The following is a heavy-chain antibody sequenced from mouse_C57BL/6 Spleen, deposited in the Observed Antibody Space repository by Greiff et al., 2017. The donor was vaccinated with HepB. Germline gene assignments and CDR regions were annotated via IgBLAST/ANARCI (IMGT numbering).Heavy chain of an antibody. V-gene: IGHV1-26*01. Sequence: EVQLQQSGPELVKPGASVKISCKASGYTFTDYYMNWVKQSHGKSLEWIGDINPNNGGTSYNQKFKGKATLTVDKSSSTAYMELRSLTSEDSAVYYCARWANWEVYWYFDVWGTGTTVTVSS. CDR3: ARWANWEVYWYFDV. CDR2: INPNNGGT. CDR1: GYTFTDYY. D-gene: IGHD4-1*01. J-gene: IGHJ1*03.